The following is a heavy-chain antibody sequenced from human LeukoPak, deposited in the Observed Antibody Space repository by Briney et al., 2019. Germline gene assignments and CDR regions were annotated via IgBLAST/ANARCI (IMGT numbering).Heavy chain of an antibody. CDR2: ITRSSDYM. Sequence: GGSLRLSCAGSGFTFSTYSMNWVRQAPGKGLEWVSSITRSSDYMFHADSVKGRFTISRDNAENSLYLQMNSLRAEDTAVYYCAREMSTIQDLDYWGQGTLVTVSS. CDR1: GFTFSTYS. J-gene: IGHJ4*02. CDR3: AREMSTIQDLDY. D-gene: IGHD5-24*01. V-gene: IGHV3-21*01.